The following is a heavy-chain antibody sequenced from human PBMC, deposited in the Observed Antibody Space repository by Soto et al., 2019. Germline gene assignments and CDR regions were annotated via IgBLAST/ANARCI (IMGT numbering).Heavy chain of an antibody. Sequence: QVQLQQWGAGLLKPSETLSLTCAVYGGSFSGYYWSWIRQPPGKGLEWIGEINHSGSTNYNPYLKCRVTISVDTSKNQFSLKLSSVTAADTAVYYCASFGNWVFKLQDWYFDLWGRGTLVTVSS. CDR2: INHSGST. CDR1: GGSFSGYY. CDR3: ASFGNWVFKLQDWYFDL. D-gene: IGHD3-9*01. V-gene: IGHV4-34*01. J-gene: IGHJ2*01.